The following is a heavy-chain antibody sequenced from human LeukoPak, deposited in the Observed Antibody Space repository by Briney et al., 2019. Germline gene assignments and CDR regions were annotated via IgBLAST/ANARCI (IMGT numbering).Heavy chain of an antibody. Sequence: ASVKVSCKASGYTFTGYYMHWVRQAPGQGLEWMGWINPNSGGTNYAQKFQGGVTMTRDTSISTAYMELSRLRSDDTAVYYCARDLRFLEIQYWFDPWGQGTLVTVSS. CDR2: INPNSGGT. J-gene: IGHJ5*02. D-gene: IGHD3-3*01. CDR3: ARDLRFLEIQYWFDP. CDR1: GYTFTGYY. V-gene: IGHV1-2*02.